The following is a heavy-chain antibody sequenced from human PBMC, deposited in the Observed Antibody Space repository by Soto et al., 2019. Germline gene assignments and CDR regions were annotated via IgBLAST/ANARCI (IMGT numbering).Heavy chain of an antibody. J-gene: IGHJ4*02. CDR1: GGSISGYY. D-gene: IGHD6-19*01. CDR2: IYYSGST. CDR3: ASTAHSSGWYSGGFDY. V-gene: IGHV4-59*01. Sequence: SETLSLTCTVSGGSISGYYWSWIRQPPGKGLEWIGYIYYSGSTSYNPSLKSRLTISVDTSKNQFSLRLTSVTAADTAVYYCASTAHSSGWYSGGFDYWGQGTLVTVS.